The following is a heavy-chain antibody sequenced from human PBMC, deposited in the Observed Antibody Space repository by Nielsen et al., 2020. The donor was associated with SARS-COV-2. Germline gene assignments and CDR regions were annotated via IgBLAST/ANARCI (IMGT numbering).Heavy chain of an antibody. J-gene: IGHJ6*02. Sequence: RQAPGKGLEWIGYIYYSGSTNYNPSLKSRVTISVDTSKNQFSLKLSSVTAADTAVYYCARAEMATSYYYYGMDVWGQGTTVTVSS. V-gene: IGHV4-59*01. D-gene: IGHD5-24*01. CDR2: IYYSGST. CDR3: ARAEMATSYYYYGMDV.